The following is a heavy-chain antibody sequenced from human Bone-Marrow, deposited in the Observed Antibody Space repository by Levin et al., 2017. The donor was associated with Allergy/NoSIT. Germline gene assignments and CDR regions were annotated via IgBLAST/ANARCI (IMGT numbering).Heavy chain of an antibody. CDR3: ARGVELQQGRQYFYYLDA. CDR2: TSHSGTA. Sequence: SETLSLTCAVYGASFNDYYWSFIRQAPGKGLDGIGETSHSGTANYNPSLKGRVTMSVDTSKKQFSLRLTSVTGADTGVYYCARGVELQQGRQYFYYLDAWGEGTTVIVSS. J-gene: IGHJ6*03. V-gene: IGHV4-34*01. D-gene: IGHD2/OR15-2a*01. CDR1: GASFNDYY.